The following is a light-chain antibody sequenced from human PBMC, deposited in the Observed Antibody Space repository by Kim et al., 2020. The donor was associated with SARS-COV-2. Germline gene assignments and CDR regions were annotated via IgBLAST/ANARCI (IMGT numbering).Light chain of an antibody. V-gene: IGKV3D-15*01. CDR3: QQYNNRPPWT. CDR2: GAS. Sequence: SPGERATRSCTASQSISSNLAWYQQKPGQAPRLLVFGASTRATGIPARFSGSGSGTEFALTISSLQSEDFAIYYCQQYNNRPPWTFGQGTKVDIK. J-gene: IGKJ1*01. CDR1: QSISSN.